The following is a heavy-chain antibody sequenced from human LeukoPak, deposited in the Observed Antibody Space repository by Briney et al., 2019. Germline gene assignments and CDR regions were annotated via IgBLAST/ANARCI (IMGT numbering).Heavy chain of an antibody. CDR1: GYGFTSYW. V-gene: IGHV5-51*01. CDR2: IYPDDSDT. CDR3: GSLSRDVSICLHAFDI. J-gene: IGHJ3*02. D-gene: IGHD2-21*01. Sequence: GESLKISFEGSGYGFTSYWIGWVRPMPGKGVEWMGIIYPDDSDTRYSPSFQGQVTISADKSISTSYLQWSSLKASDTAMYYCGSLSRDVSICLHAFDIWGQGTMVTVSS.